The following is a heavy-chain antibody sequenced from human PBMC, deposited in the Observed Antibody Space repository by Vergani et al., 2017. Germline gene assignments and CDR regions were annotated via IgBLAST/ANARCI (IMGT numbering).Heavy chain of an antibody. CDR2: LNPTTGHT. D-gene: IGHD2-21*01. J-gene: IGHJ4*03. V-gene: IGHV1-46*02. CDR3: ARSIGYCAGATCRAYYFDH. CDR1: GYIFKNYY. Sequence: VQLVQSGAEVRKPGASVTVSCTAPGYIFKNYYIHWLRQAPGQAFEWMGILNPTTGHTTSAQKFMGGVDMTMDPSTDTSTRTVQMTLSSLRSEDTAVYYCARSIGYCAGATCRAYYFDHWGQGTRVTVSS.